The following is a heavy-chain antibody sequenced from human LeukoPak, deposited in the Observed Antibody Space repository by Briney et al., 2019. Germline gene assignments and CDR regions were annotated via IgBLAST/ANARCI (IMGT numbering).Heavy chain of an antibody. V-gene: IGHV1-46*01. CDR3: ARVNRRRLGEFFDY. J-gene: IGHJ4*02. CDR2: INPSGSST. D-gene: IGHD3-16*01. Sequence: SSVKVSCKASGYSFTSHYMHWVRQAPGQGLEWLGLINPSGSSTLYAQKFQGRVTMTRDMSTTTDYMELSSLRSEDTAVYYCARVNRRRLGEFFDYWGQGTLVTVSS. CDR1: GYSFTSHY.